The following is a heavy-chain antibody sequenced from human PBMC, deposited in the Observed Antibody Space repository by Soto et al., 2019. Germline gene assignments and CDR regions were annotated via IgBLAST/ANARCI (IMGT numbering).Heavy chain of an antibody. CDR1: GYTVTNYG. V-gene: IGHV1-18*01. CDR2: INPYKGNT. J-gene: IGHJ5*02. D-gene: IGHD2-2*01. CDR3: ARRPSADWFDP. Sequence: ASVKVSCKASGYTVTNYGISWVRQAPGQGLEWMGWINPYKGNTIYAQKFQGRVTLTTDTSTNTAYMELRSLTSDDTAVYYCARRPSADWFDPWGQGTLVTVSS.